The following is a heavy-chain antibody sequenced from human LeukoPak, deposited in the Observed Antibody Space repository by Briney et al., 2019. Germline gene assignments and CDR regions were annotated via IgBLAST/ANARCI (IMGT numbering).Heavy chain of an antibody. V-gene: IGHV4-34*01. CDR2: INHSGST. Sequence: KTSETLSLTCAVYGGSFSGYYWSWIRQPPGKGLEWIGEINHSGSTNYNPSLKSRVTISVDTSKNQFSLKLSSVTAADTAVYYCARGLPVYFDYWGQGTLVTVSS. J-gene: IGHJ4*02. CDR3: ARGLPVYFDY. CDR1: GGSFSGYY.